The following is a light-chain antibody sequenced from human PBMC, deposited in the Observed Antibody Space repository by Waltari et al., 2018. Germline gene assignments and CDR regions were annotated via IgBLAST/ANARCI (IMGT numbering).Light chain of an antibody. CDR2: GTR. J-gene: IGLJ1*01. V-gene: IGLV1-44*01. CDR3: AAWDDSLNGPV. Sequence: QSVLTQPPSASGTPGQSILISCSGSSSNIGDNTVTWYQQVPGTAPKRLIYGTRERPSGVTNRLSGSKSGTSASLAISALQPEDEADYYCAAWDDSLNGPVFGTGTKVTVL. CDR1: SSNIGDNT.